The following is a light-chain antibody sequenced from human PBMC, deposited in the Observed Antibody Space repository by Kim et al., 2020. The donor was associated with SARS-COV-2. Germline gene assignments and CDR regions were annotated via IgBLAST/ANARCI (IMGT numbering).Light chain of an antibody. Sequence: SYELTQPPSVSVAPGQTARITCGGNNIGSKSVHWYQQKPGQAPVLVIYCDSDRPSGIPERFSGSNSGNTATLTISRVEAGDEADYYCQVWDSSSDHPVFGGGTKLTVL. CDR1: NIGSKS. CDR2: CDS. V-gene: IGLV3-21*04. CDR3: QVWDSSSDHPV. J-gene: IGLJ3*02.